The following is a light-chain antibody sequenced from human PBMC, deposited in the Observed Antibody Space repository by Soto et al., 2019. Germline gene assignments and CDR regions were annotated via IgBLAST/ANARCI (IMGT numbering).Light chain of an antibody. CDR3: QQYYSTPPT. CDR2: WAS. J-gene: IGKJ4*01. Sequence: DIVMTQSPDSLAVSLGETATINCKSTQSVLFSSNNKNYLGWYQQKAGQPPKLLISWASTRESGVPDRFSGSGSGTDFTLTISSRQAEDVAVYYCQQYYSTPPTFGGGTKVEI. V-gene: IGKV4-1*01. CDR1: QSVLFSSNNKNY.